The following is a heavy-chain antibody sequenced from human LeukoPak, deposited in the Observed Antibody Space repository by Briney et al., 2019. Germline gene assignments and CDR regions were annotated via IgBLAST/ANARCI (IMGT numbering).Heavy chain of an antibody. CDR3: ASGSPSRSGTYYSFDS. D-gene: IGHD3-10*01. CDR1: GGSISSSSYY. Sequence: NPSETLSLTCTVSGGSISSSSYYWGWIRQPPGKGLEWIGSIYYSGSTYYNPSLKSRVTISVDTSKNQFSLKLSSVTAADTAVYYCASGSPSRSGTYYSFDSWGQGTLVTVSS. CDR2: IYYSGST. J-gene: IGHJ4*02. V-gene: IGHV4-39*01.